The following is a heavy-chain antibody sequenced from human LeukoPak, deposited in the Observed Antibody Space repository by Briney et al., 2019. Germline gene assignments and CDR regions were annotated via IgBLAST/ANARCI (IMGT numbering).Heavy chain of an antibody. D-gene: IGHD1-26*01. CDR3: ARQAVLGATRWFDA. J-gene: IGHJ5*02. CDR1: GGSINITPYY. Sequence: SETLSLTCSVSGGSINITPYYWTWVRQPPGKGLEWIGYVYYSGSTTYNPSLKSRVTISVDTSKTQFSLKLRSVTAADTALYYCARQAVLGATRWFDAWGQGTLVTVSS. CDR2: VYYSGST. V-gene: IGHV4-59*08.